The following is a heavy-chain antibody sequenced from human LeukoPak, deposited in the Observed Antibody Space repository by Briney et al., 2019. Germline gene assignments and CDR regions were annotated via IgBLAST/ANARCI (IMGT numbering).Heavy chain of an antibody. CDR2: IYSSGST. Sequence: PGGSLRLSCAASGFTVISNYMSWVRQPPGRGLEWVAFIYSSGSTYYAESVEGRFTISRDNSKNTLYLEMTSLRVEDTAVYYCTRAEFSNSFDDWGQGTLVLVSS. V-gene: IGHV3-53*03. J-gene: IGHJ4*02. D-gene: IGHD6-6*01. CDR1: GFTVISNY. CDR3: TRAEFSNSFDD.